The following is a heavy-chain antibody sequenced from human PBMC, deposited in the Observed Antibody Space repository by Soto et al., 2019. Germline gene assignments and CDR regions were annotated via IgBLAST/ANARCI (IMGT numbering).Heavy chain of an antibody. CDR2: ISQSGNT. CDR3: ARAPKVSGSSQTRPDF. D-gene: IGHD6-6*01. V-gene: IGHV4-34*01. CDR1: SGSFSGYY. Sequence: SETLSLTCSIYSGSFSGYYWSWIRQPPGKGLEWIGEISQSGNTNYSPSLKSRVSISIDTSMKQFSLNLASVSAADTAVYYCARAPKVSGSSQTRPDFWGQGPLVT. J-gene: IGHJ4*02.